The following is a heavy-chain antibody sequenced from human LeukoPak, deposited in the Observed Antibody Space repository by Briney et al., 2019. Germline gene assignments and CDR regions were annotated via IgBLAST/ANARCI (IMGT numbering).Heavy chain of an antibody. V-gene: IGHV4-59*03. CDR1: GGSISSYY. CDR3: VKGYYDTRHSSNPFDP. J-gene: IGHJ5*02. D-gene: IGHD3-22*01. Sequence: SETLSLTCTVSGGSISSYYWSWIRQPPGEGLEWIGYIYYSGSTNYNPSLKSRVTISIDTSKNQFSLKLSAVTAADTAVYYCVKGYYDTRHSSNPFDPWGQGTLVTVSS. CDR2: IYYSGST.